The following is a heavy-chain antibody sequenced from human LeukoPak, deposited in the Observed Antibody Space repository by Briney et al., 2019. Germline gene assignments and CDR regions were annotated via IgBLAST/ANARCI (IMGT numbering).Heavy chain of an antibody. CDR1: GFTFGDYA. D-gene: IGHD4-23*01. CDR3: TTPAASVNSPGYYFDS. Sequence: PGGSLRLSCTASGFTFGDYAMSWVRQAPGKGLEWVGFIRSKAYGGTTEYAASVKGRFTISRDDSKSIAYLQMNSLKTEDTAVYYGTTPAASVNSPGYYFDSWGQGTLVTVSS. J-gene: IGHJ4*02. V-gene: IGHV3-49*04. CDR2: IRSKAYGGTT.